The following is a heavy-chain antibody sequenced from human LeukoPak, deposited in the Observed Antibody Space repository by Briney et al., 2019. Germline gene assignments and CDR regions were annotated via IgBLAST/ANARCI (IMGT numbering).Heavy chain of an antibody. D-gene: IGHD6-13*01. J-gene: IGHJ4*02. CDR3: AREVDSSWYTNPSDY. CDR1: GYTFTAYY. Sequence: ASVKVSCKASGYTFTAYYMHWVRQAPEQGLEWMGWINPDSGGTNSAQKFQGRVTMTRDTYISTAYMELSGLRSDDTAVYYCAREVDSSWYTNPSDYWGQGTLVTVSS. V-gene: IGHV1-2*02. CDR2: INPDSGGT.